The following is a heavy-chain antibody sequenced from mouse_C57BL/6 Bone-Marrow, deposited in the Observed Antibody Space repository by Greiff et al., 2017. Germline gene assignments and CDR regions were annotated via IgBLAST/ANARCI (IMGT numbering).Heavy chain of an antibody. J-gene: IGHJ3*01. CDR3: AGLWLRSWFAY. CDR1: GFTFSSYG. D-gene: IGHD2-2*01. Sequence: EVMLVESGGDLVKPGGSLKLSCAASGFTFSSYGMSWVRQTPDKRLEWVATISSGGSYTYYPDSVKGRITISRDNANNTLYLQMSSRKSEDTAMYYCAGLWLRSWFAYWGQGTLVTVSA. V-gene: IGHV5-6*01. CDR2: ISSGGSYT.